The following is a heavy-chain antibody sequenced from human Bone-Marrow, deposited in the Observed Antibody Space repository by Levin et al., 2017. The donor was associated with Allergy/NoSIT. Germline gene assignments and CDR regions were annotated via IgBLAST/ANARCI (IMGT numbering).Heavy chain of an antibody. CDR2: VTGSGDAA. Sequence: RGESLKISCAASGFPFSTYILGWVRQAPGKGLDWVSVVTGSGDAAYYADSVKGRFTISRDNSKDPLYLQMSSLRPDDTAVYYCASRAPNWAFFDPWGQGTLVTVSS. J-gene: IGHJ5*02. CDR3: ASRAPNWAFFDP. CDR1: GFPFSTYI. V-gene: IGHV3-23*01. D-gene: IGHD7-27*01.